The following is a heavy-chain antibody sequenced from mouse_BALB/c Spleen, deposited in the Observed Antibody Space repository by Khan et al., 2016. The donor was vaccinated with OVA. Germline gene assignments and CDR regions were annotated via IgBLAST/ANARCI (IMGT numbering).Heavy chain of an antibody. D-gene: IGHD2-14*01. J-gene: IGHJ4*01. Sequence: LVESGPELKKPGETVQISCKASGFTFTNYGMNWVKQAPGKGLKWMGWINTYTGEPTFADDFKGRFAFSLETSASTAYLQINSLKNEDTATYICARVGYNGTMDCWGQGPAVTFSS. CDR3: ARVGYNGTMDC. CDR1: GFTFTNYG. V-gene: IGHV9-3-1*01. CDR2: INTYTGEP.